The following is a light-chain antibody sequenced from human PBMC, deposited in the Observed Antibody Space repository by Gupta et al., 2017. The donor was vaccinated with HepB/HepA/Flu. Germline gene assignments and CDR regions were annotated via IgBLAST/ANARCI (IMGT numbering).Light chain of an antibody. CDR2: DVS. CDR3: SSYTSSSISLV. CDR1: SSDVGGYNY. J-gene: IGLJ2*01. Sequence: SAPTQPSSVSGAPGQSITISCTGTSSDVGGYNYVSWYQQHPGKAPKLMIYDVSNRPSGVSNRFSGSKSGNTASLTISGLQAEDEADYYCSSYTSSSISLVFGAGTKVTVL. V-gene: IGLV2-14*01.